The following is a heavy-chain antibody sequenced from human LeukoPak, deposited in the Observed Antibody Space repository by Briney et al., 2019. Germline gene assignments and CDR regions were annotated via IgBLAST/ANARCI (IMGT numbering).Heavy chain of an antibody. CDR2: ISSSGDTK. J-gene: IGHJ4*02. D-gene: IGHD6-13*01. CDR3: TSHGSGYYFDY. V-gene: IGHV3-48*03. CDR1: GFTFSKYE. Sequence: GGSLRLSCAASGFTFSKYELNWVRQAPGKGLEWVSYISSSGDTKYYADSVKGRFTISRDNAKNSLYLRMDSLRAEDTATYYCTSHGSGYYFDYSGQGTLVTVSS.